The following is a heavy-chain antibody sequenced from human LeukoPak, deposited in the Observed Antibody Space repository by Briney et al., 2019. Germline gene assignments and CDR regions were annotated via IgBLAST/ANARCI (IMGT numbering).Heavy chain of an antibody. CDR2: IYSGGST. CDR3: ARERADPGYFQH. V-gene: IGHV3-66*01. J-gene: IGHJ1*01. CDR1: GFTVSSNY. Sequence: GGSLRLSCAASGFTVSSNYMSWVRQAPGKGLEWVSVIYSGGSTYYADSVKGRFTISRDNSKNTLYLQMNSLRAEDTAVYYCARERADPGYFQHWGQGTLVTVSS.